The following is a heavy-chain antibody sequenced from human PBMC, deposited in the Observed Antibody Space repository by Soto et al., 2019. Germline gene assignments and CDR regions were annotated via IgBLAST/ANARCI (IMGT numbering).Heavy chain of an antibody. CDR3: ARDRKIAVAGTSNYFYYGLDV. J-gene: IGHJ6*02. CDR1: GFIVTSYT. V-gene: IGHV3-21*01. Sequence: EVQLVESGGGLVKPGGSLRLSCAASGFIVTSYTVNWVRQAPGKGLEWVSSISGSSTYIYYADSVKGRFTISRDNAKNSLSLQLNSLRAEETAVYYCARDRKIAVAGTSNYFYYGLDVWGQGTTVTVSS. D-gene: IGHD6-19*01. CDR2: ISGSSTYI.